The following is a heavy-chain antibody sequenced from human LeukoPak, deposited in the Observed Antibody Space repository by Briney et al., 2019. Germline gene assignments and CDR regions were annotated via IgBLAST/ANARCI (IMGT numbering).Heavy chain of an antibody. CDR2: IYPGDSTT. CDR1: GYSFTNYW. D-gene: IGHD5-24*01. V-gene: IGHV5-51*01. CDR3: VRQGDDYNTGFDY. Sequence: GESLQISCQGSGYSFTNYWIGWVRQMPGKGLEWMGIIYPGDSTTRYSPSFEGQVTISADKSISTAFLQWTSLKASDTAMYYCVRQGDDYNTGFDYWGQGTLVTVFS. J-gene: IGHJ4*02.